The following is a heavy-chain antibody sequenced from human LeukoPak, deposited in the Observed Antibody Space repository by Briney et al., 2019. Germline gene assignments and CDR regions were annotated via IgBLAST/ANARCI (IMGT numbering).Heavy chain of an antibody. CDR2: VNGDGSST. CDR1: GFTFSTYW. V-gene: IGHV3-74*01. CDR3: ARDGIAAVDFDY. Sequence: PGGSLRLSCAASGFTFSTYWTHWVRQAPGKGLVWVSRVNGDGSSTNYADSVKGRFTISRDNAKNTLYLQMNSLRAEDTAVYYCARDGIAAVDFDYWGRGILVTVSS. J-gene: IGHJ4*02. D-gene: IGHD6-13*01.